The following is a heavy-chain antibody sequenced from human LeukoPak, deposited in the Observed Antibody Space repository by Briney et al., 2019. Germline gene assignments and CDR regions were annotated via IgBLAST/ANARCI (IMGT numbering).Heavy chain of an antibody. CDR2: FSRSGPDT. J-gene: IGHJ4*02. D-gene: IGHD6-13*01. V-gene: IGHV3-23*01. CDR1: GFTFGSSA. CDR3: AKGSLGSWYYFDY. Sequence: GGSLRLSCAASGFTFGSSAMSWVRQAPGKGPEWVSTFSRSGPDTYYADSMKGRFTIFRDNSKNTLYLQMNSLRAEDTAVYYCAKGSLGSWYYFDYWGQGTLVTVSS.